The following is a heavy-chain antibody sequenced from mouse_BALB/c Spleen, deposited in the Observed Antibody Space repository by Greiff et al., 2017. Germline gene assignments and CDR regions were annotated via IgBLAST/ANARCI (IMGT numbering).Heavy chain of an antibody. D-gene: IGHD2-4*01. CDR3: TKESGFLSTMITTGFAY. J-gene: IGHJ3*01. Sequence: EVKLQESGTVLARPGASVKMSCKASGYTFTSYWMHWVKQRPGQGLEWIGAIYPGNSDTSYNQKFKGKAKLTAVTSTSTAYMELSSLTNEDSAVYYCTKESGFLSTMITTGFAYWGQGTLVTVSA. CDR1: GYTFTSYW. V-gene: IGHV1-5*01. CDR2: IYPGNSDT.